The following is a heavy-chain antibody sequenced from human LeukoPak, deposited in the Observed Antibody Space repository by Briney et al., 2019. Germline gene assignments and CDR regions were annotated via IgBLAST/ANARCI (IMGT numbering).Heavy chain of an antibody. CDR3: ATGATDVTQWDF. J-gene: IGHJ4*02. D-gene: IGHD1-26*01. CDR1: GFTVSWNL. Sequence: GGSLRHSCPCSGFTVSWNLLGGLGQAPGKGLEWVSALYSGGTTYYADSVKGRFTISGDNSKNTVYLQMHSLRPDDTAVLYYATGATDVTQWDFWGQGTLVTVSS. CDR2: LYSGGTT. V-gene: IGHV3-53*01.